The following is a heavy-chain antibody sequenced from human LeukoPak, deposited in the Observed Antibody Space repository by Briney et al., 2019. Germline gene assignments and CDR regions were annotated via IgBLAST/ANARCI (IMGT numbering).Heavy chain of an antibody. CDR3: ARESQGQKLRAVGRDSTFSFYYAMDI. Sequence: PGGSLRLSCAASGFTFSSYSMNWVRQTPGKGLEWVSQISGTGNTKYYADSVRGRFIISRDNAKGFLYLQMNSLKAEDTAIYYCARESQGQKLRAVGRDSTFSFYYAMDIWGQGTTVTVSS. V-gene: IGHV3-48*04. D-gene: IGHD2/OR15-2a*01. CDR1: GFTFSSYS. CDR2: ISGTGNTK. J-gene: IGHJ6*02.